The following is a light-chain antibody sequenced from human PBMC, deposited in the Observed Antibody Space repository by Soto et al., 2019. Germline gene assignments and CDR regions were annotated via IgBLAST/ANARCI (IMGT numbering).Light chain of an antibody. V-gene: IGKV1-5*03. CDR2: KAS. J-gene: IGKJ2*01. CDR1: QSISNW. CDR3: QQYNSFSGA. Sequence: DIQMTQSPSTLSASVGDRVTITCRASQSISNWLAWYQQKPGKAPKLLIYKASSLESGVPSRFSGRGSGTEFTLTISSLQPDDFATYYCQQYNSFSGAFGQGTKLEIK.